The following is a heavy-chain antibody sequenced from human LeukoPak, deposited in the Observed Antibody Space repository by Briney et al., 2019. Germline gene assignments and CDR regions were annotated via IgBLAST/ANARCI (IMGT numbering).Heavy chain of an antibody. V-gene: IGHV6-1*01. CDR3: SRDSRGGDELLDS. CDR2: TYYRSKWHF. Sequence: SQTLSLTCVLSGDSVSSESVCRNSFRQSPSRGLEWLGRTYYRSKWHFDYAVSMKGRINFNPDTSKNQVSLQLNSVAPEDAAVYYCSRDSRGGDELLDSWGQGTLVTVSS. CDR1: GDSVSSESVC. D-gene: IGHD5-12*01. J-gene: IGHJ5*01.